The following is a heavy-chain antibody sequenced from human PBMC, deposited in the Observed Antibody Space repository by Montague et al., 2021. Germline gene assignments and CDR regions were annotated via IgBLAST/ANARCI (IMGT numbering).Heavy chain of an antibody. CDR3: AKGPYDDGSYLLHFES. Sequence: SLRLSCEASGFSFNYYAMALVRQAPGKGLEWVSAISGGGGNTYYADSVKGRFTISRDSSESTVFLQMNSLRVEDSAVYYCAKGPYDDGSYLLHFESWGQGTLATVSS. CDR2: ISGGGGNT. J-gene: IGHJ4*02. V-gene: IGHV3-23*01. CDR1: GFSFNYYA. D-gene: IGHD1-26*01.